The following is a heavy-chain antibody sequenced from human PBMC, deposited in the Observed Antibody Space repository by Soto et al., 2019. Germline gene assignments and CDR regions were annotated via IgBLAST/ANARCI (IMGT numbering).Heavy chain of an antibody. V-gene: IGHV3-64*01. CDR1: GFTFSSYA. J-gene: IGHJ6*02. D-gene: IGHD2-21*01. CDR3: ARRIPFGYGMDV. Sequence: EVQLVESGGGLVQPGGSLSLSYAASGFTFSSYAMHWVRQAPGKGLEYVSAITSNGGNTDYASSVKGRFTISRDNSKNTLYLQMGSLRAEDMAVYYCARRIPFGYGMDVWGQGTTVTVSS. CDR2: ITSNGGNT.